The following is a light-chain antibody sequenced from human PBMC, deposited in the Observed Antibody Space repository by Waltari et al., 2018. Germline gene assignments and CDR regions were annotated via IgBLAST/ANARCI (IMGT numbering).Light chain of an antibody. CDR3: GTDHGTGNNFMWV. V-gene: IGLV9-49*03. Sequence: QPVLTQPPSASASLGASVTLTSTLRGGNYKVAWYQQSPGKGPRFVMRVGTRGIVGSKGDGIPDRFSVLGSGLNRYLIIKNLQEEDESDFYCGTDHGTGNNFMWVFGGGTKLTV. J-gene: IGLJ3*02. CDR2: VGTRGIVG. CDR1: GGNYK.